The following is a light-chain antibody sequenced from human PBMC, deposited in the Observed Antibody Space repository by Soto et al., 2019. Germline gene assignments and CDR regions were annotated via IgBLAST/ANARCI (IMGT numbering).Light chain of an antibody. V-gene: IGLV1-44*01. Sequence: QSVLTQPTSASGTPGQRVTISCSGSSSNIGTNTVNWYLQLPGTAPKLLIYNNDQRPSGVPERFSGSKSGTSASLAISGLQSEDEANYYCAAWDDSLNGFYVFGSGTKLTVL. CDR2: NND. CDR3: AAWDDSLNGFYV. CDR1: SSNIGTNT. J-gene: IGLJ1*01.